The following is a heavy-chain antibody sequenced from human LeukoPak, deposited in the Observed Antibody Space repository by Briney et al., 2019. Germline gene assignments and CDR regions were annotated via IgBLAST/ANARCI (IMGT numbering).Heavy chain of an antibody. J-gene: IGHJ4*02. CDR1: GFTFSSYW. Sequence: PGGSLRLSCAASGFTFSSYWMHWVRQAPGKGLVWVSRINSDGSSTSYADSVKGRFTISRNNAKNTLYLQMNSLRAEDTAVYYCARWLVGIQRLFDYWGQGTLVTVSS. V-gene: IGHV3-74*01. D-gene: IGHD5-18*01. CDR2: INSDGSST. CDR3: ARWLVGIQRLFDY.